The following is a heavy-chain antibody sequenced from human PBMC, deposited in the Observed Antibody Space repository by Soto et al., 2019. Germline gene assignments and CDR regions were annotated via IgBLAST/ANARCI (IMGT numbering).Heavy chain of an antibody. J-gene: IGHJ6*03. CDR3: AKDLEYYYYMDV. V-gene: IGHV3-33*06. CDR1: GFTFSNSG. CDR2: IWYDGSEK. Sequence: QVQLVESGGGVVQPGRSLRLSCAASGFTFSNSGMHWVHQAPGKGLEWVAVIWYDGSEKHYADSVKGRFTISRDNSKNTLYLQMNSLRAEDTAVYYCAKDLEYYYYMDVWGKGTTVTVSS.